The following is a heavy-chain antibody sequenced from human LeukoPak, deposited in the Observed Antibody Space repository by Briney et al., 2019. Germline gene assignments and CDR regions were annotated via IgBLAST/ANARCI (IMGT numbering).Heavy chain of an antibody. CDR2: INPSGGST. Sequence: ASVKVSCKASGYTFTSYYMHWVRQAPGQGLEWMGIINPSGGSTSYAQKFQGRVTMTRDTSTSTVYMELSSLRSEDTAVYYCARDPNPYSSGWYYGMDVWGQGTTVTVSS. V-gene: IGHV1-46*01. CDR3: ARDPNPYSSGWYYGMDV. CDR1: GYTFTSYY. J-gene: IGHJ6*02. D-gene: IGHD6-19*01.